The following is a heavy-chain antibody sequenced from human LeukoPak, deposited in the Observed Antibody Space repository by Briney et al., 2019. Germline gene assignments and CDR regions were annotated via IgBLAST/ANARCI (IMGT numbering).Heavy chain of an antibody. CDR2: INHSGST. CDR1: GGSFSGYY. V-gene: IGHV4-34*01. J-gene: IGHJ5*02. CDR3: ARSLTGGRPPWSDP. D-gene: IGHD3-9*01. Sequence: SETLSLTCAVYGGSFSGYYWSWIRQPPGKGLEWIGEINHSGSTNYNPSLKSRVTISVDTSKNQFSLKLSSVTAADTAVYYCARSLTGGRPPWSDPWGQGTLVTVSS.